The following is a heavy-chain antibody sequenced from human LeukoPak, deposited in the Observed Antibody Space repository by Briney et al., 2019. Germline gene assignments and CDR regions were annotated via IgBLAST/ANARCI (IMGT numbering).Heavy chain of an antibody. V-gene: IGHV3-53*01. CDR2: IYSDNT. Sequence: HSSETLSLTCTVSGGSISSYYWSWIRQPPGKGLEWVSFIYSDNTHYSDSVKGRFTISRDNSKNTLYLQMNSLRAEDTAVYYCAQDGAWLRFDYWGQGTLVTVSS. CDR3: AQDGAWLRFDY. CDR1: GGSISSYY. J-gene: IGHJ4*02. D-gene: IGHD5-12*01.